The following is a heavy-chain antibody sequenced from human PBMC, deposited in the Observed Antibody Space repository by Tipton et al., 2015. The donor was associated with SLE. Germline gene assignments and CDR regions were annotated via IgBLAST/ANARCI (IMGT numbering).Heavy chain of an antibody. Sequence: TLSLTCNVSGDSISGYYWNWIRQPPGKALEWIGYINDSGNTNYNPSLESRVTISLDTSKNQFSLKLSSVTGADTAVYYCAREAAISPVDAFDIWGQGTMVSVSS. CDR2: INDSGNT. CDR1: GDSISGYY. D-gene: IGHD2-2*02. V-gene: IGHV4-59*13. CDR3: AREAAISPVDAFDI. J-gene: IGHJ3*02.